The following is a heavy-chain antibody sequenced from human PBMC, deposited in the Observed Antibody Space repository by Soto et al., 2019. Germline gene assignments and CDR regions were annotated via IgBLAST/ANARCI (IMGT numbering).Heavy chain of an antibody. V-gene: IGHV4-31*03. CDR2: ISSSGSA. D-gene: IGHD5-18*01. CDR1: NESMSSGGYF. Sequence: SETLSLTCTVSNESMSSGGYFWVWIRQHPGKGLEWMGHISSSGSANPNPSLKSRVSMSVDSSNNQFSLKLTSVTVADTAVYYCARGGGYTASGGNSGFWFDPWGQGTLVTVSS. J-gene: IGHJ5*02. CDR3: ARGGGYTASGGNSGFWFDP.